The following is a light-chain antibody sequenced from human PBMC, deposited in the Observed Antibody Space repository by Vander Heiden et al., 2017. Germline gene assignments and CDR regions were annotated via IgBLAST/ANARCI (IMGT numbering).Light chain of an antibody. CDR1: QDISRW. V-gene: IGKV1-12*01. CDR3: QQANSFPRT. Sequence: DIQMTQSPSSVSASVGDIVTITCRASQDISRWLAWYQQKPGKAPNLLIYAASSLQSGVPPRFSGRGSGTYFTLTIYSLQPEDSATYYCQQANSFPRTFGQGTKVEIK. CDR2: AAS. J-gene: IGKJ1*01.